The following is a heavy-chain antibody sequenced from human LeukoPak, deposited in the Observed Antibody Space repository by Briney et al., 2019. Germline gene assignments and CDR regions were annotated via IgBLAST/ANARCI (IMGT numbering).Heavy chain of an antibody. CDR3: ARDKGSYYYYYGMDV. J-gene: IGHJ6*02. D-gene: IGHD1-26*01. CDR2: IRSDASNK. V-gene: IGHV3-30*02. Sequence: PGGSLRLSCAASGFTFSSSGMHWVRQAPGKGLEWVAFIRSDASNKYYADSVNGRFTISRDNSQNTVYLQMNSLRAEDTAVYYCARDKGSYYYYYGMDVWGQGTTVTVSS. CDR1: GFTFSSSG.